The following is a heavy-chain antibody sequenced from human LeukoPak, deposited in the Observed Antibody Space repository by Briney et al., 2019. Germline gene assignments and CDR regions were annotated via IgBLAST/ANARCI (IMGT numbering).Heavy chain of an antibody. CDR1: GGSISSYY. D-gene: IGHD6-19*01. J-gene: IGHJ5*02. CDR3: ARDYSSGWYKWFDP. CDR2: IYYSGST. V-gene: IGHV4-59*01. Sequence: SETLSLTCTVSGGSISSYYWSWIRQPPGKGLEWIGYIYYSGSTNYNPSLKSRVTISVDTSKNQFSLKLSSVTAADTAVYYCARDYSSGWYKWFDPWGQGTPVTVSS.